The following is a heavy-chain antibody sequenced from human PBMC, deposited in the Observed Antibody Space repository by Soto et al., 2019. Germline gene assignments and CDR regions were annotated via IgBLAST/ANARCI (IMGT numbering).Heavy chain of an antibody. CDR2: IYYSGST. V-gene: IGHV4-31*01. J-gene: IGHJ5*02. CDR1: GGSISSGDYY. D-gene: IGHD3-3*01. Sequence: QVQLQESGPGLVKPSQTLSLTCTVSGGSISSGDYYWSWIRQHPGKGLEWIGYIYYSGSTYYNPSLKSPVTIAVDTSKNHFSLKLSSVTAADTAVYYCARWWSGSRQGFDPWGQGTLVTVSS. CDR3: ARWWSGSRQGFDP.